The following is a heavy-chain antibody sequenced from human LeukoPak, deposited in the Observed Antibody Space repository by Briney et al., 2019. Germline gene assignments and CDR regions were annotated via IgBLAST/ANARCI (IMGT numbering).Heavy chain of an antibody. J-gene: IGHJ4*01. V-gene: IGHV4-4*07. D-gene: IGHD6-19*01. CDR3: ARWFSSSTGDRFDS. CDR2: IYTSGTT. Sequence: PSETLSLTCTVSGGSISGYYWTWIRQPAGKGLELIGRIYTSGTTHYNPSLKSRVTVTVDTSKNQFSLKLTSVTAADTAVYYCARWFSSSTGDRFDSWGHGTLVTVSS. CDR1: GGSISGYY.